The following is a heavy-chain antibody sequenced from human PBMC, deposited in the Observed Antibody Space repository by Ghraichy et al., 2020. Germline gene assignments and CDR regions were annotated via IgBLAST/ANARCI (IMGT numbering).Heavy chain of an antibody. J-gene: IGHJ6*02. CDR1: GGSISSSSYY. Sequence: SETLSLTCTVSGGSISSSSYYWGWIRQPPGKGLEWIGSIYYSGSTYYNPSLKSRVTISVDTSKNQFSLKLSSVTAADTAVYYCASDSSGNSYYYYYGMDVWGQGTTVTVSS. D-gene: IGHD6-19*01. CDR2: IYYSGST. V-gene: IGHV4-39*01. CDR3: ASDSSGNSYYYYYGMDV.